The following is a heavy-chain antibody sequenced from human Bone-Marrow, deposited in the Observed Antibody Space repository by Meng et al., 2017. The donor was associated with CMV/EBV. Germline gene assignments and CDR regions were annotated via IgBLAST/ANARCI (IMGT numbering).Heavy chain of an antibody. CDR3: ARAYCSSTSCYHPYYGMDV. J-gene: IGHJ6*02. CDR2: INPSGGST. CDR1: GYTFTSYY. V-gene: IGHV1-46*01. D-gene: IGHD2-2*01. Sequence: ASVKVSCKASGYTFTSYYMHWVRQAPGQGLEWMGIINPSGGSTSYAQKFQGRVTMTRDTSTSTVYMELSSLRSEDTAVYYCARAYCSSTSCYHPYYGMDVWGQGTTVTVSS.